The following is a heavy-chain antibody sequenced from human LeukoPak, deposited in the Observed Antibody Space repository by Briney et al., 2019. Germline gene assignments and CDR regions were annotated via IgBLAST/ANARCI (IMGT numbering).Heavy chain of an antibody. V-gene: IGHV5-51*01. CDR3: ARRAPLGYCSGGSCHDAFDI. Sequence: GASLKISCTDSRYRFNSYRIGWVRQMPGKGLEWMGIIYPGDSDTRYSPSFQGQVTISADKSLSTAYLQWSSLKASDTAMYYCARRAPLGYCSGGSCHDAFDIWGQGTMVTVSS. CDR1: RYRFNSYR. D-gene: IGHD2-15*01. J-gene: IGHJ3*02. CDR2: IYPGDSDT.